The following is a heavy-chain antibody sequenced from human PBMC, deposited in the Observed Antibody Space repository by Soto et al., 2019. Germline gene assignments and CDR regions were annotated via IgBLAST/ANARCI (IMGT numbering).Heavy chain of an antibody. CDR2: ISFDGNSK. CDR3: AKAGTIAGAGTNPRASAV. J-gene: IGHJ3*01. Sequence: QVHLVESGGGVVQPGRSLTLSCAASGFMFNAYGMHWVRQAPGKGLEWVAVISFDGNSKYYAEYVKGRFTSSRDNSRNTLYLEIVSLRPEDTAMFYCAKAGTIAGAGTNPRASAVWGQGTRVTVS. V-gene: IGHV3-30*18. D-gene: IGHD6-13*01. CDR1: GFMFNAYG.